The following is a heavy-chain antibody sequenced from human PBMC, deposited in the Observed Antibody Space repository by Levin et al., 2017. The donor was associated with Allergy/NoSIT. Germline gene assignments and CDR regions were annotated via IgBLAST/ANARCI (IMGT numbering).Heavy chain of an antibody. V-gene: IGHV3-48*02. CDR3: ARSYGSSWYRWFDP. CDR2: ISGITSTI. J-gene: IGHJ5*02. Sequence: LSLTCAASGFTFSDYSMNWVRQAPGKGLEWISYISGITSTIYYADSVKGRFTISRDNAKNSLYLQMNSLRDEDTAVYYCARSYGSSWYRWFDPWGQGALVTVSS. D-gene: IGHD6-13*01. CDR1: GFTFSDYS.